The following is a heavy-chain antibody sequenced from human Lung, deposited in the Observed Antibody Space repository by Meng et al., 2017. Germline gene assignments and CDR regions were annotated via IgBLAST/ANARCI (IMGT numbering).Heavy chain of an antibody. D-gene: IGHD4-23*01. CDR1: GDSVSSGGYY. CDR3: ARGGTVVNLGY. V-gene: IGHV4-61*08. Sequence: QVQLQESGPGLVRPSETLSLTRTVSGDSVSSGGYYWSWIRQPPGKGLEWIGYVYFSGSTNYNPSLKSRVTISLDTSKNQFSLKLNSVTAADTAVYYCARGGTVVNLGYWGPGTLVTVFS. CDR2: VYFSGST. J-gene: IGHJ4*02.